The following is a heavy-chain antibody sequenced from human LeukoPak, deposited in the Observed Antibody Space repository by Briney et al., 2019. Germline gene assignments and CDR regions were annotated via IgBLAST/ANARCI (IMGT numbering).Heavy chain of an antibody. CDR1: GGSFSGYY. CDR2: INHSGST. CDR3: GRGPDDLYYGGHFDY. V-gene: IGHV4-34*01. J-gene: IGHJ4*02. Sequence: PSETLSLTCAVYGGSFSGYYWSWIRQPPGKGLEWIGEINHSGSTNYNPSLKSRVTISVDTSKNQFSLKLSSVTAADTAVYYCGRGPDDLYYGGHFDYWGQGTLVTVSS. D-gene: IGHD4-23*01.